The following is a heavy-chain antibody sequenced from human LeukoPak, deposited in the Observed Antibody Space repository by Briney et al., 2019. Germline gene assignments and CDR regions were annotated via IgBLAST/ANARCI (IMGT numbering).Heavy chain of an antibody. J-gene: IGHJ5*02. D-gene: IGHD3-10*01. CDR2: IYHSGST. CDR1: GGSISSGGYS. V-gene: IGHV4-30-2*01. CDR3: ARVYGSGRRSGGNWCDP. Sequence: SQTLSLTCAVSGGSISSGGYSWSWIRQPPGKGLEWIGYIYHSGSTYYNPSLKSRVTISVDRSKNQFSLKLSSVTAADTAVYYCARVYGSGRRSGGNWCDPWGQGTLVSVSS.